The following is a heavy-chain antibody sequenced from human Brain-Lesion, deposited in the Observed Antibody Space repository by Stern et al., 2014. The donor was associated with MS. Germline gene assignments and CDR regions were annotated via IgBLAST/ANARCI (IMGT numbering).Heavy chain of an antibody. D-gene: IGHD1-20*01. V-gene: IGHV4-30-4*01. Sequence: DQLVESGPGLVKPSQTLSLTCTVSDDSINSDIYYWSWIRQPPGKGLEWMGYIYYSGSSYYNPSLKSRVTMSLDTSKNQFSLRLGSVTAADTAVYYCARVTGDGFGHGYSSFYGLDVWGQGTTVTVSS. J-gene: IGHJ6*02. CDR3: ARVTGDGFGHGYSSFYGLDV. CDR2: IYYSGSS. CDR1: DDSINSDIYY.